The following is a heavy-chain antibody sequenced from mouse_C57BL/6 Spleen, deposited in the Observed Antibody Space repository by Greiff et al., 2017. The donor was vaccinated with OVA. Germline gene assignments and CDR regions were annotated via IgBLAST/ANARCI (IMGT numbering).Heavy chain of an antibody. CDR2: ISSGSSTI. J-gene: IGHJ3*01. CDR1: GFTFSDYG. V-gene: IGHV5-17*01. Sequence: EVKVVESGGGLVKPGGSLKLSCAASGFTFSDYGMHWVRQAPEKGLEWVAYISSGSSTIYYADTVKGRFTISRDNAKNTLFLQMSSLRSEDTAMYYCARPITTVVPAYWGQGTLVTVSA. CDR3: ARPITTVVPAY. D-gene: IGHD1-1*01.